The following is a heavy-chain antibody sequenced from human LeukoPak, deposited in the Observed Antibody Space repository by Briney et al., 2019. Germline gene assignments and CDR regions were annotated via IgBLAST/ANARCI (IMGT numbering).Heavy chain of an antibody. CDR3: AKLPIGSYYEVDA. V-gene: IGHV3-30*02. J-gene: IGHJ4*02. D-gene: IGHD1-26*01. CDR2: IRHDGNAK. CDR1: GFSFSDYG. Sequence: TGGSLRLSCEASGFSFSDYGMNWVRQAPGKGLEWVAFIRHDGNAKYYADSVKGRLTISRDNSRNTVYLQMTSLRAEDTAVYYCAKLPIGSYYEVDAWGQGSLVTVSS.